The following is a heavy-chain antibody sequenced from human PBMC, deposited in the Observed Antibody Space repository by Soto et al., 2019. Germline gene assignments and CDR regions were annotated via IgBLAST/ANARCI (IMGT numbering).Heavy chain of an antibody. CDR1: GFTFSSYA. J-gene: IGHJ4*02. CDR3: ATRLPY. D-gene: IGHD3-16*01. V-gene: IGHV3-48*01. CDR2: ISGSSSTT. Sequence: GVSLRLSFAASGFTFSSYAMSWVRQAPGKGLEWVSDISGSSSTTYYADSVKGRFTISRDNAKNSLYLQMNSLRAEDTAVYYCATRLPYWGQGTLVTVSS.